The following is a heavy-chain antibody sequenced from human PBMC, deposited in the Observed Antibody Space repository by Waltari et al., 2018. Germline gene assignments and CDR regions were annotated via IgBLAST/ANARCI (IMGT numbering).Heavy chain of an antibody. CDR3: AKEWRGDGGSWSPGAFDS. CDR1: GYTFSKYA. Sequence: QVQVVQSGSELKNPGASVKVSCKASGYTFSKYAMNWVRQAPGQGLEWMGWDHTSTGKPTYAPGFTERFVFSVDTSLSTAYLQISGLKAEDSAVYYCAKEWRGDGGSWSPGAFDSWGQGTLVTVSS. V-gene: IGHV7-4-1*01. D-gene: IGHD6-13*01. J-gene: IGHJ4*02. CDR2: DHTSTGKP.